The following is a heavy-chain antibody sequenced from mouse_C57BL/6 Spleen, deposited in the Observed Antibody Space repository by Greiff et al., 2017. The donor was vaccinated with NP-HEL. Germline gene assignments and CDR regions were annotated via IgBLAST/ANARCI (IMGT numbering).Heavy chain of an antibody. CDR3: ASTMITTADY. CDR1: GFPFSDYG. J-gene: IGHJ2*01. Sequence: EVQLVESGGGLVKPGGSLKLSCAASGFPFSDYGMHWVRQAPEKGLEWVAYISSGSSTIYYADTVKGRFTISRENAKNTLFLQMTSLRSEDTAMYYCASTMITTADYWGQGTTLTVSS. V-gene: IGHV5-17*01. D-gene: IGHD2-4*01. CDR2: ISSGSSTI.